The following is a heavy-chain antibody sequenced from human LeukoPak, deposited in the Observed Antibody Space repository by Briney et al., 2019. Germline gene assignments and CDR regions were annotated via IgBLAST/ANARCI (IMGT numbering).Heavy chain of an antibody. CDR1: GFTFSSYG. Sequence: TGRYLRFSCAASGFTFSSYGMHWVRQAPGNGLEWVAVISYDGSNNYYADSVKGRFTISRDNSKNPLYLQMNSLRAEDTAVYYCANLAYCGGDCPRPPFDYWGQGTLVTVSS. J-gene: IGHJ4*02. D-gene: IGHD2-21*02. V-gene: IGHV3-30*18. CDR2: ISYDGSNN. CDR3: ANLAYCGGDCPRPPFDY.